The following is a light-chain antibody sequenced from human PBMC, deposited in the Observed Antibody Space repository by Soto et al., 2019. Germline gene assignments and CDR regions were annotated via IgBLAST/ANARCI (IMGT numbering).Light chain of an antibody. CDR1: QNVSNW. Sequence: DVEMTQSPSTLPTSIGDRVTINCRASQNVSNWLAWYQQKPGKAPKLLIYKASRLESGVPSRFSASGSGTDFTLTINSLQSDDFVTYFCQQYSKESTFGQGTNLEI. V-gene: IGKV1-5*03. CDR2: KAS. J-gene: IGKJ2*01. CDR3: QQYSKEST.